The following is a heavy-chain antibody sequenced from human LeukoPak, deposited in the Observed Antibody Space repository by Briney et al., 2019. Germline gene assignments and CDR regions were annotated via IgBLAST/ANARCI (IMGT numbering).Heavy chain of an antibody. CDR2: ISSSSSYI. D-gene: IGHD3-22*01. Sequence: GGSLRLSCAASGFTFSSYSMNWVRQAPGKGLEWVSSISSSSSYIYYADSVKGRFTISRDNAKNSLYLQMNSLRAEDTAVYYCARGIRENYYDSSGYYTSDWFDPWGQGTLVTVSS. J-gene: IGHJ5*02. V-gene: IGHV3-21*04. CDR1: GFTFSSYS. CDR3: ARGIRENYYDSSGYYTSDWFDP.